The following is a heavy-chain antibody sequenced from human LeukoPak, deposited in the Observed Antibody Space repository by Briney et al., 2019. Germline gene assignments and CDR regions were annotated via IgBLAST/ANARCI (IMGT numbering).Heavy chain of an antibody. J-gene: IGHJ3*02. Sequence: ASVKVSCKASGYTFTSYGISWVRQAPGQGLEWMGGIIPIFGTANYAQKFQGRVTITADESTSTAYMELSSLRSEDTAVYYCARAGGDADAFDIWGQGTMVTVSS. CDR1: GYTFTSYG. V-gene: IGHV1-69*13. D-gene: IGHD2-21*02. CDR3: ARAGGDADAFDI. CDR2: IIPIFGTA.